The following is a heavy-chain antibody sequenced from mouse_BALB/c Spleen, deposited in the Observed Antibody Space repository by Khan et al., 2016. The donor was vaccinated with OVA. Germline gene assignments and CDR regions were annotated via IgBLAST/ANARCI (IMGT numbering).Heavy chain of an antibody. V-gene: IGHV1-76*01. D-gene: IGHD3-2*02. Sequence: QVQLKQSGAELVRPGASVKLSCKTSGYIFTTYWIHWVKQRSGQGLEWIARIYPGTDNTYYSENLKDKATLTADKSSSTAYMQLNSLKSEDSAVYFCAREEALDYCEYWGQGTTLTVSS. CDR2: IYPGTDNT. CDR3: AREEALDYCEY. J-gene: IGHJ2*01. CDR1: GYIFTTYW.